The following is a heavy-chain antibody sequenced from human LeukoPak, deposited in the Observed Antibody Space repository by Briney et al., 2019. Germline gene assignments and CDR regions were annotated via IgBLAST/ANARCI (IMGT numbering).Heavy chain of an antibody. D-gene: IGHD3-22*01. Sequence: PGRSLRLSCAASGFTFDDYAMHWVRQAPGKGLEWVSGISWNSGSIGYADSVKGRFTISRDNAKNSLYLQMNSLRAEDTALYYCAKDYYYDSSGPFDYWGQGTLVTVSS. V-gene: IGHV3-9*01. CDR3: AKDYYYDSSGPFDY. CDR1: GFTFDDYA. CDR2: ISWNSGSI. J-gene: IGHJ4*02.